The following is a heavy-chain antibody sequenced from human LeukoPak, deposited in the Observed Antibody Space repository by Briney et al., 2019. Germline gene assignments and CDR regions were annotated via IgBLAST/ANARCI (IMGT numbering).Heavy chain of an antibody. CDR3: AKDRWQLSPVYYYYMDV. CDR1: GFTFSSYA. CDR2: ISGSGGGT. D-gene: IGHD3-16*02. J-gene: IGHJ6*03. Sequence: GGSLRLSCGASGFTFSSYAMNWVRQAPGKGLEWVSAISGSGGGTYYADSVKGRLTISRDNSKNTLYLQMNSLRAEDTAIYYCAKDRWQLSPVYYYYMDVWGKGTSVTVFS. V-gene: IGHV3-23*01.